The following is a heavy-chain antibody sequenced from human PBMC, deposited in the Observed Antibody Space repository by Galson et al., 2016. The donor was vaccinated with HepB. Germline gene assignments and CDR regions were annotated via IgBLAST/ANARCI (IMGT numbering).Heavy chain of an antibody. CDR3: ARGCGGDCYSVSGY. J-gene: IGHJ4*02. CDR2: IWYDGGNK. D-gene: IGHD2-21*02. Sequence: SLILSCAASGFTLSSYGMHWVRQAPGKGLEWVAVIWYDGGNKYYAESVKGRFTISRDTSKNTLYLQMTSLRVEDTAVYYCARGCGGDCYSVSGYWGQGTLVTVSP. V-gene: IGHV3-33*01. CDR1: GFTLSSYG.